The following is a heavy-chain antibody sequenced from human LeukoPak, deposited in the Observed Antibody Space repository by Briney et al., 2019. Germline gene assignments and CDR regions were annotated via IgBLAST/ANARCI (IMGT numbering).Heavy chain of an antibody. D-gene: IGHD3-22*01. V-gene: IGHV1-18*01. CDR2: ISAYNGNT. Sequence: GASVKVSCKASGGTFNSYAISWVRQAPGQGLEWMGWISAYNGNTNYAQKLQGRVTMTTDTSTSTAYMELRSLRSDDTAVYYCARDHEPWYYYDSSGYYYDAFDIWGQGTMVTVSS. CDR1: GGTFNSYA. J-gene: IGHJ3*02. CDR3: ARDHEPWYYYDSSGYYYDAFDI.